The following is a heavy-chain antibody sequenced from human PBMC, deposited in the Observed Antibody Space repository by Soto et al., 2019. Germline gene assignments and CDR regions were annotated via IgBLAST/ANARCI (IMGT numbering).Heavy chain of an antibody. J-gene: IGHJ6*02. CDR3: ARDRKGLRGHYGMDV. CDR1: GGSISSYY. CDR2: IYYSGST. V-gene: IGHV4-59*01. Sequence: PSETLSLTCTVSGGSISSYYWSWIRQPPGKGLEWIGYIYYSGSTNYNPSLKSRVTISVDTSKNQFSLKLSSVTAADTAVYYCARDRKGLRGHYGMDVWGQGTTVTVS. D-gene: IGHD4-17*01.